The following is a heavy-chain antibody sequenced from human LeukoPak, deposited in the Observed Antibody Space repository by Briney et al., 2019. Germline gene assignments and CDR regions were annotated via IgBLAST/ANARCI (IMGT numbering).Heavy chain of an antibody. CDR3: AKGHRGVMRGAFDY. D-gene: IGHD3-10*01. CDR2: ISGSGGST. J-gene: IGHJ4*02. Sequence: GGSLRLSCAASGFTLSSYAMSWVRQASGKGLEWVSAISGSGGSTYYADSVKGRFTISRDNSKNTLYLQMNSLRAEDTAVYYCAKGHRGVMRGAFDYWGQGTLVTVSS. CDR1: GFTLSSYA. V-gene: IGHV3-23*01.